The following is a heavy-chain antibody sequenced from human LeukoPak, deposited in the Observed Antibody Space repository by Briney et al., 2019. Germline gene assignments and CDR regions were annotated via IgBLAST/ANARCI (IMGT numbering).Heavy chain of an antibody. CDR1: GFTFSSYG. Sequence: GGSLRLSCAASGFTFSSYGMHWVRQAPGKGLEWVAVIWYDGSNKYYADSVKGRFTISRDNSKNTLYLQMNSLRAEDTAVYYCAKEHWAYGDYLEALDIWGQGTMVTVSS. V-gene: IGHV3-33*06. J-gene: IGHJ3*02. CDR2: IWYDGSNK. CDR3: AKEHWAYGDYLEALDI. D-gene: IGHD4-17*01.